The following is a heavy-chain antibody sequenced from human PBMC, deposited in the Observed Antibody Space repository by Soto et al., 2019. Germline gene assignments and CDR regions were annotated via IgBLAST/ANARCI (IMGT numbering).Heavy chain of an antibody. CDR2: ISGSGGTI. CDR1: GFTFSNYA. J-gene: IGHJ6*02. D-gene: IGHD6-6*01. V-gene: IGHV3-23*01. Sequence: PGGSLRLSCAASGFTFSNYAMSWVRQAPGKGLEWVSGISGSGGTIYYADSVKGRFTISRDNPKNTLYLQMNSLRAEDTAIYFCAKDQVAARRYYYYGMDVWGQETTVTV. CDR3: AKDQVAARRYYYYGMDV.